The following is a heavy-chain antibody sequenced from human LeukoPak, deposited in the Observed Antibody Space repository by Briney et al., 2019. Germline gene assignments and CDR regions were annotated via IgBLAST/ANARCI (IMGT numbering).Heavy chain of an antibody. V-gene: IGHV3-23*01. Sequence: GGSLRLSCAASGFTFSSYAMSWVRQAPGKGLEWVSAISGSGGSTYYADSVKGRFTISRDNSKNTLYLQMNSLRAEDTAVYYCAKHRVPYYYDSSGYSDAFDIRGQGTMVTVSS. J-gene: IGHJ3*02. CDR2: ISGSGGST. CDR3: AKHRVPYYYDSSGYSDAFDI. CDR1: GFTFSSYA. D-gene: IGHD3-22*01.